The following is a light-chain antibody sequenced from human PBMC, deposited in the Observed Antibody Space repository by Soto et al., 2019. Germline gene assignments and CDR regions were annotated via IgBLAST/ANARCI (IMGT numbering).Light chain of an antibody. J-gene: IGKJ2*01. CDR2: DAS. CDR1: QSVSSD. CDR3: QQRSNWPYT. V-gene: IGKV3-11*01. Sequence: EIVVTQSPATLSLSPGERATLSCRASQSVSSDLAWYQQKPGQAPRLLIYDASNRATGIPARFSGSGSGTDFTLTISSLEPEDFAVYYCQQRSNWPYTFGQGTKLEIK.